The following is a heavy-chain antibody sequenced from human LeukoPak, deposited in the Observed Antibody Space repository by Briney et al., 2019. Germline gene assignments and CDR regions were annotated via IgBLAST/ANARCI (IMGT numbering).Heavy chain of an antibody. CDR2: INPSDGDT. CDR3: ARGARREVTMIDGA. CDR1: GYSFTTYY. J-gene: IGHJ4*02. D-gene: IGHD3-22*01. V-gene: IGHV1-46*01. Sequence: ASVKVSCKASGYSFTTYYMHWVRQAPGQGPEWMGIINPSDGDTNYAHKFQARVTMTRDTSTSTVYMELNSLRSDDTAVYYCARGARREVTMIDGAWGQGTLVTVSS.